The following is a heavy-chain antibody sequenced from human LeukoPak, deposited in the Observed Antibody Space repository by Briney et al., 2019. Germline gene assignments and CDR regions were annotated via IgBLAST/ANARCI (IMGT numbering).Heavy chain of an antibody. CDR1: GFTFSSYA. V-gene: IGHV3-23*01. CDR2: ISGSGGST. CDR3: AKSGELGLQTFDY. D-gene: IGHD1-26*01. Sequence: GSLRLSCAASGFTFSSYAISWVRQAPGKGLEWVSAISGSGGSTYYADSVKGRFTISRDNSKNTLYLQMNSLRAEDTAVYYCAKSGELGLQTFDYWGQGTLVTVSS. J-gene: IGHJ4*02.